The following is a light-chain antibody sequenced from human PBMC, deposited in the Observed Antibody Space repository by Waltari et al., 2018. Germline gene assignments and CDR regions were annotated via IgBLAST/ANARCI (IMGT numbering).Light chain of an antibody. CDR3: QQYGSSILYT. J-gene: IGKJ2*01. V-gene: IGKV3-20*01. Sequence: VLTQSPGTLSLSPGETATLPCRASQRLTKFYLAWYQQKPGQAPRLLIYGASSRAAGIPERFSGSGSGTDFTLTISRLEPEDCAMYYCQQYGSSILYTIGQGTKLEIK. CDR2: GAS. CDR1: QRLTKFY.